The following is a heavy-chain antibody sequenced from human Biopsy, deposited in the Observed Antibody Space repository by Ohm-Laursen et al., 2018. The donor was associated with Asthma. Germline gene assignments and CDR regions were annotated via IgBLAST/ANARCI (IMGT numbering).Heavy chain of an antibody. V-gene: IGHV4-31*02. J-gene: IGHJ5*01. Sequence: TLSLTWFVSGGSISSGAYFWSWARQHPGKGLEWIGYINYSGTTYYNPSLKSRVTIAVETSKNQFSLTLTSVTAADTALYYCARDLAGHCTSASCYGFDSWGQGAQVTVSS. CDR3: ARDLAGHCTSASCYGFDS. CDR2: INYSGTT. CDR1: GGSISSGAYF. D-gene: IGHD2-2*01.